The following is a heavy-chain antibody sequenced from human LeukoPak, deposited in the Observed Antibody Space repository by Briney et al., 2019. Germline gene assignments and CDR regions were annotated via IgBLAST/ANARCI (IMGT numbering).Heavy chain of an antibody. CDR1: GGTFSSYA. Sequence: SVKVSCKASGGTFSSYAISWVRQAPGQGLEWMGGIIPIFGTANYAQKFQGRVTITTDESTSTAYMELSSLRSEDTAVYYCATGAYSNYEYYYYMDVWGKGTTVTVSS. V-gene: IGHV1-69*05. CDR2: IIPIFGTA. D-gene: IGHD4-11*01. CDR3: ATGAYSNYEYYYYMDV. J-gene: IGHJ6*03.